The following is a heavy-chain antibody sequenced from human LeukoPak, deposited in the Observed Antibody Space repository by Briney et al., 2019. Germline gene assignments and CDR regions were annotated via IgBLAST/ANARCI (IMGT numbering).Heavy chain of an antibody. CDR2: ISSSSSYI. CDR1: GFTFSSYS. Sequence: PGGSLSLSCAASGFTFSSYSMNWVRQAPGKGLEWVSSISSSSSYIYYADSVKGRFTISRDNAKNSLYLQMNSLRAEDTAVYYCARDLGSRRDLSGYWGQGTLVTVSS. CDR3: ARDLGSRRDLSGY. J-gene: IGHJ4*02. V-gene: IGHV3-21*01. D-gene: IGHD2-21*02.